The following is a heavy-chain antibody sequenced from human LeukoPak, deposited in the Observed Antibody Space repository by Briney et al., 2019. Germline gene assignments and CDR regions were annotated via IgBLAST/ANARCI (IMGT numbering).Heavy chain of an antibody. V-gene: IGHV3-66*01. CDR1: GFTVSSNY. CDR3: VRARYYYDSSGYYPD. J-gene: IGHJ4*02. CDR2: IYSGGST. D-gene: IGHD3-22*01. Sequence: GGSLRLSCAASGFTVSSNYMSWVRQAPGKGLEWVSVIYSGGSTYYADSVKGRFTISRDNSKNTLYLQMNSLRAEDTAVYYCVRARYYYDSSGYYPDWGQGTLVTVSS.